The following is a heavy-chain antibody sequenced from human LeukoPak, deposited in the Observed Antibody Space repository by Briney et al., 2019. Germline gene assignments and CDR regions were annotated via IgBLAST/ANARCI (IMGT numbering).Heavy chain of an antibody. V-gene: IGHV3-7*01. Sequence: GGSLRLSCAASGFTFSSYWMSWVRQAPGKGLEWVANIKQDGSEKNYVDSVKGRFTISRDNAKNSLYLQMNSLRAEDTAVYYCARVVESSGWCFDYWGQGTLVTVSS. CDR2: IKQDGSEK. J-gene: IGHJ4*02. CDR1: GFTFSSYW. D-gene: IGHD6-19*01. CDR3: ARVVESSGWCFDY.